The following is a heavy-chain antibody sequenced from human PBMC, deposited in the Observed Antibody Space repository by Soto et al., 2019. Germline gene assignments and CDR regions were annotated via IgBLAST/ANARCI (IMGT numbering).Heavy chain of an antibody. D-gene: IGHD1-20*01. CDR2: ISWNSGSI. V-gene: IGHV3-9*01. CDR3: AKAGITGTYDAFDI. CDR1: GFTFDDYA. J-gene: IGHJ3*02. Sequence: EVQLVESGGGLVQPGRSLRLSCAASGFTFDDYAMHWVRQAPGKGLEWVSGISWNSGSIGYADSVKGRFTISRDNAKNSLYLQMNSLRAEDTALYYCAKAGITGTYDAFDIWGQGTMVTVSS.